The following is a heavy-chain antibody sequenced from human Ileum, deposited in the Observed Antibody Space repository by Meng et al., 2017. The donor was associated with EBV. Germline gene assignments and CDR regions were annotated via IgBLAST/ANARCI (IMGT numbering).Heavy chain of an antibody. Sequence: QVQLQESGAGLVKPSXXLSLTGTGSGGSISSGGYYWSWIRQHPGKGLEWIGYIHDSGSTYYNPSLKSRVTISADTSKNQFSLKLSSVTAADTAVYYCARASYGSGSPLGESWFDPWGQGTLVTVSS. CDR2: IHDSGST. V-gene: IGHV4-31*03. D-gene: IGHD3-10*01. CDR3: ARASYGSGSPLGESWFDP. CDR1: GGSISSGGYY. J-gene: IGHJ5*02.